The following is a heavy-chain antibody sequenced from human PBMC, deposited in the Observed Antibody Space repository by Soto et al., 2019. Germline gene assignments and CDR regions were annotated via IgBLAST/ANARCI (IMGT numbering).Heavy chain of an antibody. J-gene: IGHJ6*02. Sequence: GGSLRLSCAASGFTFSSYWMHWVRQAPGKGLVWVSRINSDGSSTSYADFVKGRFTISRDNAKNTLYLQMNSLRAEDTAVYYCARDGAAAGAYYYYGMDVWGQGTTVTVSS. CDR2: INSDGSST. D-gene: IGHD6-13*01. V-gene: IGHV3-74*01. CDR1: GFTFSSYW. CDR3: ARDGAAAGAYYYYGMDV.